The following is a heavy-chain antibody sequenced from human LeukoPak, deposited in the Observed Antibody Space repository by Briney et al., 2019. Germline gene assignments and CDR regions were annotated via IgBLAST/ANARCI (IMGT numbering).Heavy chain of an antibody. CDR2: IYYSGST. V-gene: IGHV4-59*01. J-gene: IGHJ4*02. CDR3: ARAPGRGATFFDY. D-gene: IGHD1-26*01. Sequence: SETLSLTCTVSGGSISSYYWSWIRQPPGKGLEWIGYIYYSGSTNYNPSLKSRVTISVDTSKNQFSLKLSSVTAADTAVYYCARAPGRGATFFDYWGQGTLVTVSS. CDR1: GGSISSYY.